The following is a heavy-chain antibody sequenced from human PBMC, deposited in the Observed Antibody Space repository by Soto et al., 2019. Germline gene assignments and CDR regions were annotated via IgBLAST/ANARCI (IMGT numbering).Heavy chain of an antibody. J-gene: IGHJ4*02. CDR1: GYTFTSYG. Sequence: QVQLVQSGAEVKKPGASVKVSCKASGYTFTSYGISWVRQAPGQGLEWMGWISAYNGNTNYAQKLQGRVTMTTDTSKSTAYMELRSLRSDDTAVYYCARVGSSYYDILTGYYTGDTFDYWGQGTLVTVSS. CDR3: ARVGSSYYDILTGYYTGDTFDY. D-gene: IGHD3-9*01. V-gene: IGHV1-18*01. CDR2: ISAYNGNT.